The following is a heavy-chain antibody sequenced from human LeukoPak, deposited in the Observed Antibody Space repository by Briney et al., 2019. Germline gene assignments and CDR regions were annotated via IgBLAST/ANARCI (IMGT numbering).Heavy chain of an antibody. CDR1: GFTFSNFL. Sequence: GGSLRLSCAASGFTFSNFLMTWVRQAPGKGLEWVAVISYDGSNKYYADSVKGRFTISRDNSKNTLYLQMNSLRAEDTAVYYCAREELRFLEWLQYYYYGMDVWGQGTTVTVSS. CDR3: AREELRFLEWLQYYYYGMDV. J-gene: IGHJ6*02. V-gene: IGHV3-30*03. CDR2: ISYDGSNK. D-gene: IGHD3-3*01.